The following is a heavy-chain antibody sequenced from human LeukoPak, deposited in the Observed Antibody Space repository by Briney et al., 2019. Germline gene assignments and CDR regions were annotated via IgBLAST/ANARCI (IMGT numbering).Heavy chain of an antibody. J-gene: IGHJ1*01. CDR2: IYHSGST. D-gene: IGHD1-14*01. Sequence: SGTLSLTCAVSDGSISSSNWWSWVRQPPGKGLEWIGEIYHSGSTNYNPSLKSRVTISVDKSKNQFSLKLSSVTAADTAVYYCARGRTSVAEYFQHWGQGTLVTVSS. V-gene: IGHV4-4*02. CDR3: ARGRTSVAEYFQH. CDR1: DGSISSSNW.